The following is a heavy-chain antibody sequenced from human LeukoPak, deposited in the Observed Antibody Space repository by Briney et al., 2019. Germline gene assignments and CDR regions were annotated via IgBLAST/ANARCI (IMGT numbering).Heavy chain of an antibody. CDR3: ARDFIVVVPAGFDP. Sequence: GASVKVSCKASGYTFTGYYMHWVRQAPGQGLEWMGWINPNSGGTNYAQKFQGRVTMTRDTSIGTAYMELSRLRSDDTAVYYCARDFIVVVPAGFDPWGQGTLVTVSS. CDR2: INPNSGGT. CDR1: GYTFTGYY. J-gene: IGHJ5*02. V-gene: IGHV1-2*02. D-gene: IGHD2-2*01.